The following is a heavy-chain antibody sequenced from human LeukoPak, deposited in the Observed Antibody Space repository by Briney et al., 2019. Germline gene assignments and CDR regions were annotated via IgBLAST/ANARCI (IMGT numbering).Heavy chain of an antibody. CDR3: ARVPLSGSYLHMFDY. CDR2: INTNTGNP. J-gene: IGHJ4*02. V-gene: IGHV7-4-1*02. CDR1: GGTFSSYA. Sequence: ASVKVSCKASGGTFSSYAISWVRQAPGQGLEWMGWINTNTGNPTYAQGFTGRFVFSLDTSVSTAYLQISSLKAEDTAVYYCARVPLSGSYLHMFDYWGQGTLVTVSS. D-gene: IGHD1-26*01.